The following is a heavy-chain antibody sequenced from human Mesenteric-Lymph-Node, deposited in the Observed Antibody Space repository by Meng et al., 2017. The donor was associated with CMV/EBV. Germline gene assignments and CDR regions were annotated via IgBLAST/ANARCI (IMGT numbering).Heavy chain of an antibody. CDR1: GFTFADYA. CDR3: ARDLWFGESNYYGMDV. J-gene: IGHJ6*02. Sequence: SLKISCAASGFTFADYAMHWVRQVPGKGLEWVSGINWNSASIGYADSVKGRFTISRDNAKNSLYLQMNSLRAEDTALYYCARDLWFGESNYYGMDVWGQGTTVTVSS. CDR2: INWNSASI. D-gene: IGHD3-10*01. V-gene: IGHV3-9*01.